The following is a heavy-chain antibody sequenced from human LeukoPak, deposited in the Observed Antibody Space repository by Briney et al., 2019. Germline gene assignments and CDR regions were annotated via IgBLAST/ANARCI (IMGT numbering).Heavy chain of an antibody. CDR3: ARVGLGYSYGYFDY. CDR1: GFTFSDAW. V-gene: IGHV4-59*01. D-gene: IGHD5-18*01. Sequence: GSLRLSCAASGFTFSDAWMSWIRQSPGKGLEWIGYIHNIGSTNHNPSLKSRVTISVDTPKNQFSLRLSSVTAADTAVYYCARVGLGYSYGYFDYWGQGTLVTVPS. CDR2: IHNIGST. J-gene: IGHJ4*02.